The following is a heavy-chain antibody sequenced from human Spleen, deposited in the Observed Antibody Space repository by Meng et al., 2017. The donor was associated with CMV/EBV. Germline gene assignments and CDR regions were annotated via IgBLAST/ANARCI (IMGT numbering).Heavy chain of an antibody. J-gene: IGHJ5*02. CDR2: INPASGAT. D-gene: IGHD2-21*02. CDR3: ARWLRYCGGGDCYSGSEMES. Sequence: IHGGRKAPGQGLEWLGWINPASGATNYTHKSQGRVSLTRDISINTAYMEVRRLRSDDTAVYYCARWLRYCGGGDCYSGSEMESWGQGTLVTVSS. V-gene: IGHV1-2*07.